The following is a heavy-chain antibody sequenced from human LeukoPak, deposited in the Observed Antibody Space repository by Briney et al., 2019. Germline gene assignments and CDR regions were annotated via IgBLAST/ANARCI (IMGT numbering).Heavy chain of an antibody. V-gene: IGHV3-15*01. D-gene: IGHD2-21*01. CDR1: GFIFNKAW. CDR2: IKSNNDGGTT. J-gene: IGHJ4*02. CDR3: TPVMVEDRGF. Sequence: PGGSLRLSCAASGFIFNKAWMKWVRQAPGKGPEWVGRIKSNNDGGTTDYASPVEGRFIISRDDSKNTIYLQMNRLIIDDTAIYYCTPVMVEDRGFWGQGTLVTVSS.